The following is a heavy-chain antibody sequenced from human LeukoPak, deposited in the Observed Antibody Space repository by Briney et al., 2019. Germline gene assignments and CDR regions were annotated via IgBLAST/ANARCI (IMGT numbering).Heavy chain of an antibody. CDR1: GYTFTSHS. CDR2: INMNTGNP. Sequence: ASVKVSCKVSGYTFTSHSINWVRQAPGQGLEWMGWINMNTGNPTYAQGFAGRFVFSLDTSASTAYMQIISLRAEDTAVYYCARDRSIVHFDFWGQGTLVTVSS. V-gene: IGHV7-4-1*02. J-gene: IGHJ4*02. CDR3: ARDRSIVHFDF. D-gene: IGHD3-16*02.